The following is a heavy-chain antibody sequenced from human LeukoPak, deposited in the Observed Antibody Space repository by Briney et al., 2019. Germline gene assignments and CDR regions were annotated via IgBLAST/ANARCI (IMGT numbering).Heavy chain of an antibody. V-gene: IGHV3-23*01. Sequence: PGGSLRLSCAAPGFPFSNHAMSWVRQPPGKGLEWVAAISNGNTYYADSVRGRFAISRDDSKNMVYLQMNSLRDEDTALYYCVREAGYCASVCLKSNWFDPWGQGTQVTVSS. J-gene: IGHJ5*02. CDR1: GFPFSNHA. CDR3: VREAGYCASVCLKSNWFDP. CDR2: ISNGNT. D-gene: IGHD2-15*01.